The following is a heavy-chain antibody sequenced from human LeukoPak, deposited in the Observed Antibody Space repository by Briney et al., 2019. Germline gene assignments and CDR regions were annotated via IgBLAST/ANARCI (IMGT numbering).Heavy chain of an antibody. V-gene: IGHV3-15*01. CDR3: AAAGKDY. CDR1: VFTFSNAW. Sequence: PGVSLRLSCAASVFTFSNAWMIWVRQATGKGMEWVGRIKSKTDGGTTDYAAPVKGRFTISRDDSKNTLNLQMNSLKTEDTAVYYCAAAGKDYWGQGTLVTVSS. J-gene: IGHJ4*02. D-gene: IGHD4-23*01. CDR2: IKSKTDGGTT.